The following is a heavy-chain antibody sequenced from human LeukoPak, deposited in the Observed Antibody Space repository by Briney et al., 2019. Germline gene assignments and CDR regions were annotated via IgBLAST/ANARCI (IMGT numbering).Heavy chain of an antibody. J-gene: IGHJ4*02. CDR1: GFTFSSYA. CDR2: ISGSGGST. D-gene: IGHD3-22*01. V-gene: IGHV3-23*01. CDR3: AREEYYYDSSGPRGDY. Sequence: GGSLRLSCAASGFTFSSYAMSWVRQAPGKGLEWVSAISGSGGSTYYADSVKGRFTISRDNAKNSLYLQMNSLRAEDTAVYYCAREEYYYDSSGPRGDYWGQGTLVTVSS.